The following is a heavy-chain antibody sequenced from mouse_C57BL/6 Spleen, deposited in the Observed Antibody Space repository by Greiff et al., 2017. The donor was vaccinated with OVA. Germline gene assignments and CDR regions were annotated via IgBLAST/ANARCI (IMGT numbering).Heavy chain of an antibody. V-gene: IGHV2-6*01. CDR2: IWGVGST. CDR3: AGGPLRFAY. CDR1: GFSLTSYG. J-gene: IGHJ3*01. Sequence: QVQLKESGPGLVAPSQSLSITCTVSGFSLTSYGVDWVRQSPGKGLEWLGVIWGVGSTHYNSALKSRLSISKDNSKSQVFLKMNSLQTDDTAMYYCAGGPLRFAYWGQGTLVTVSA.